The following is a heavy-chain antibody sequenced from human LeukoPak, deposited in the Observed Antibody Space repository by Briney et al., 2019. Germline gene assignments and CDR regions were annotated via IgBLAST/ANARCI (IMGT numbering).Heavy chain of an antibody. V-gene: IGHV3-30*18. CDR3: AKWSDIVVVPAASPADY. CDR2: ISYDGSNK. J-gene: IGHJ4*02. CDR1: GFTFSSYG. Sequence: PGGSLRLSCAASGFTFSSYGMHWVRQAPGKGLEWVAVISYDGSNKYYADSVKGRFTISRDNSKNTLYLQMNSLRAKDTAVYYCAKWSDIVVVPAASPADYWGQGTLVTVSS. D-gene: IGHD2-2*01.